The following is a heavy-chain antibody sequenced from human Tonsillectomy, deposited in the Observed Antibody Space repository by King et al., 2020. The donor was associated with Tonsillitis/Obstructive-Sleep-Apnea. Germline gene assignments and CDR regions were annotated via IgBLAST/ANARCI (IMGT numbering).Heavy chain of an antibody. CDR3: ARHSTVTTWGFYYYMDV. V-gene: IGHV3-11*05. J-gene: IGHJ6*03. Sequence: VQLVESGGGLVKPGGSLRLSCAASGFTFSDYYMSWIRQAPGKGLEWVSYISSIGSFTNHVDSVRGRVTISRDNARKSVYLQMSGLRAEDTAVYYCARHSTVTTWGFYYYMDVWGKGTTVTVSS. D-gene: IGHD4-17*01. CDR1: GFTFSDYY. CDR2: ISSIGSFT.